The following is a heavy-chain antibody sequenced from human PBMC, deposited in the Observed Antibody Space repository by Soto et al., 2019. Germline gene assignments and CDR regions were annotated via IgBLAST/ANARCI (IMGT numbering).Heavy chain of an antibody. V-gene: IGHV1-46*01. CDR2: INPSGGST. CDR3: ARHLKPNYYDSSGFEY. J-gene: IGHJ4*02. CDR1: GYTFTSYY. Sequence: ASVKVSCKASGYTFTSYYMHCVRQAPGQGLEWMGIINPSGGSTSYAQKFQGRVTMTRDTSTSTVYMELSSLRSEDTAVYYCARHLKPNYYDSSGFEYWGQGTLVTVSS. D-gene: IGHD3-22*01.